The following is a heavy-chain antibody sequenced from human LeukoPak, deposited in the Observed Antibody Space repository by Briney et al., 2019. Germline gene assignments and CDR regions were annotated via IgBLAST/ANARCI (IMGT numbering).Heavy chain of an antibody. Sequence: SVKVSCKASGGTLSSYAISWVRQAPGQGLEWMGGIIPIFGTANYAQKFQGRVTITADESTSTAYMELSSLRSEDTAVYYCARTIGWSGSHDYWGQGTLVTVSS. V-gene: IGHV1-69*13. CDR3: ARTIGWSGSHDY. J-gene: IGHJ4*02. D-gene: IGHD1-26*01. CDR1: GGTLSSYA. CDR2: IIPIFGTA.